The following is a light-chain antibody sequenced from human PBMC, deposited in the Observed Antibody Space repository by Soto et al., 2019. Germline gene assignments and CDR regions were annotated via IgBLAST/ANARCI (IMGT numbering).Light chain of an antibody. CDR2: GAS. J-gene: IGKJ5*01. CDR3: QQYGSSPPIT. CDR1: QSVSSSY. Sequence: EIVLTQSPGTLSLSPGERATLSCRASQSVSSSYLAWYQQKPGQAPRLLIYGASSRATGIPDRFSGSGSGTDFTLTIGILEPEDFAVYYCQQYGSSPPITFGQGTRLEIK. V-gene: IGKV3-20*01.